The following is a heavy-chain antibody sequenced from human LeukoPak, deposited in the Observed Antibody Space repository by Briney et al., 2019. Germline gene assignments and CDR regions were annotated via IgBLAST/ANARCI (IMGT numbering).Heavy chain of an antibody. D-gene: IGHD2-15*01. CDR3: ARVGGVVVAAAYYFDY. J-gene: IGHJ4*02. Sequence: PSETLSLTCTVSGGSISSYYWSWIRQPPGKGLEWIGYIYYSRSTNYNPSLKSRVTISVDTSKNQFSLKLSSVTAADTAVYYCARVGGVVVAAAYYFDYWGQGTLVTVSS. CDR1: GGSISSYY. CDR2: IYYSRST. V-gene: IGHV4-59*01.